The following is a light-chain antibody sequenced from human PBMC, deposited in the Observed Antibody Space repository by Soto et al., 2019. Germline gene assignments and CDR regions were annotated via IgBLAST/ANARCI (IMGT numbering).Light chain of an antibody. CDR1: QSVTSNY. V-gene: IGKV3-20*01. CDR3: QQYGDSPKT. Sequence: EIVLTQSPATLSLSPGERATLSCRASQSVTSNYLAWYQQKPGQAPRPLIYGASSRATAIPDRFSGSGSGTDFTLTISRLEPEDLAVYHCQQYGDSPKTFGQGTQGAIK. CDR2: GAS. J-gene: IGKJ1*01.